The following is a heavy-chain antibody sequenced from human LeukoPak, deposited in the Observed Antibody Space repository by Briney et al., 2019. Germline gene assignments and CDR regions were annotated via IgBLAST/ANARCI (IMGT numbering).Heavy chain of an antibody. J-gene: IGHJ6*03. CDR1: GFTFNDVW. V-gene: IGHV3-15*01. CDR3: TTWYYYYYYMDV. Sequence: PGGSLRLSCAAFGFTFNDVWMGWVRQAPGKGLEWVGRIKSESDGGTTDYGAPVKGRFIISRDDSKNTLFLQMNSLKTEDTGVYYCTTWYYYYYYMDVGGKGTTVTVSS. CDR2: IKSESDGGTT.